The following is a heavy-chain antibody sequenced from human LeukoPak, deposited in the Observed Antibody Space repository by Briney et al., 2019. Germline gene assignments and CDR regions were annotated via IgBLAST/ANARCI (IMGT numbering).Heavy chain of an antibody. CDR3: AKDRPMVTANYYLDY. CDR1: GFTFGSYA. V-gene: IGHV3-23*01. J-gene: IGHJ4*02. Sequence: GGSLRLSCAASGFTFGSYAMAWVRQSPGKGLEWVSAISDSGDTTYYADSVQGRFTISRDNAKNTLSLEMNSLRPEDTAVYYCAKDRPMVTANYYLDYWGQGTLVTVSS. CDR2: ISDSGDTT. D-gene: IGHD2-21*02.